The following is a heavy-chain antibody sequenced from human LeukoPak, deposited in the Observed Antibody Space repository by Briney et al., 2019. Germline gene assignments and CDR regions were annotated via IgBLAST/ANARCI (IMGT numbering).Heavy chain of an antibody. CDR1: GFTFSSYA. D-gene: IGHD2-15*01. V-gene: IGHV3-64*01. CDR3: ARGGLEYCSGGSCYSGPYY. CDR2: ISSNGGST. Sequence: PGGSLRLSCAASGFTFSSYAMHWVRQAPGKGLEYVSAISSNGGSTYYANSVKGRFTISRDNSKNTLYLQMGSLRAEDMAVYYCARGGLEYCSGGSCYSGPYYWGQGTLVTVSS. J-gene: IGHJ4*02.